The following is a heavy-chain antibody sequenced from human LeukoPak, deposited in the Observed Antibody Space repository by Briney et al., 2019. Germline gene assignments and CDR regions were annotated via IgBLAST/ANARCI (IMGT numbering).Heavy chain of an antibody. Sequence: GGSLRLSCAASGNYWMHWVRQAPGKGLVWVSHINGDGSWTTYADSVKGRFTISKDNAKNTAYLQMNNLRAEDTAVYYCVSFYETYWGRGTLVTVSS. J-gene: IGHJ4*02. CDR1: GNYW. V-gene: IGHV3-74*01. CDR3: VSFYETY. CDR2: INGDGSWT. D-gene: IGHD2-2*01.